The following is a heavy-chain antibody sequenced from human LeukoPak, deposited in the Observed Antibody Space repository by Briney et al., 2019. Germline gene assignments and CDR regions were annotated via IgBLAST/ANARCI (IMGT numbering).Heavy chain of an antibody. CDR1: GIRFSTSG. D-gene: IGHD3-10*01. Sequence: PGGSLRLSCVASGIRFSTSGMHWVRQAPGKGLEWVAVIWYDGSNAYYADSVKGRFTISKDNSKNTVYLQMNSLRAADTAMYYCARDRSVRDLDHWGQGTLVTVSS. V-gene: IGHV3-33*01. CDR3: ARDRSVRDLDH. CDR2: IWYDGSNA. J-gene: IGHJ4*02.